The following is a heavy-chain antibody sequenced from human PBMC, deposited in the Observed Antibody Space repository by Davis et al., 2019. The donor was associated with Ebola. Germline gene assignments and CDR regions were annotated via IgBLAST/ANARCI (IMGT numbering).Heavy chain of an antibody. D-gene: IGHD3-22*01. CDR1: GFSLSTSGMC. V-gene: IGHV2-70*12. CDR2: IDWDDDK. CDR3: AHLPYYYDSSGYYYEGSFDY. J-gene: IGHJ4*02. Sequence: SGPTLVKPTQTLTLTCTFSGFSLSTSGMCVSWIRQPPGKALEWLARIDWDDDKYYSTSLKTRLTISKDTSKNQVVLTMTNMDPVDTATYYCAHLPYYYDSSGYYYEGSFDYWGQGTLVTVSS.